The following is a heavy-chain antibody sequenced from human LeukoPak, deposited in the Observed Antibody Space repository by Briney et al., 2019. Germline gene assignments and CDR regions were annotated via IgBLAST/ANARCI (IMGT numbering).Heavy chain of an antibody. Sequence: GGSLRLSCAASGFTFSSYSMNWVRQAPGKGLEWVSIIYSGGSIYYADSVKGRFTISRDNSTNTLYLHMNSLRADDTAVYYCARGRADGGSSSWFPDAFDIWGQGTMVTVSS. V-gene: IGHV3-53*01. CDR2: IYSGGSI. J-gene: IGHJ3*02. CDR1: GFTFSSYS. CDR3: ARGRADGGSSSWFPDAFDI. D-gene: IGHD6-13*01.